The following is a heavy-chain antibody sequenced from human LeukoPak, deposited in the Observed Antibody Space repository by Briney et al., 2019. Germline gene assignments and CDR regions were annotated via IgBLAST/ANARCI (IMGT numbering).Heavy chain of an antibody. CDR2: INHSGST. CDR1: GGSFSGYY. CDR3: ATKTQIAAADHNWFDP. D-gene: IGHD6-13*01. V-gene: IGHV4-34*01. Sequence: SETLSLTCAVYGGSFSGYYWSWIRQPPGKGLEWIGEINHSGSTNYNPSLKSRVTISVDTSKNRFSLKLSSVTAADTAVYYCATKTQIAAADHNWFDPWGQGTLVTVSS. J-gene: IGHJ5*02.